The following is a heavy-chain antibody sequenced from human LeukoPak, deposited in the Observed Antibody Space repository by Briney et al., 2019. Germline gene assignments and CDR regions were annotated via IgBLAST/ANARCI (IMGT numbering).Heavy chain of an antibody. CDR1: GFTFSSYA. J-gene: IGHJ5*02. Sequence: GGSLRLSCAAPGFTFSSYAMHWVRQAPGKGLEWVAVISYDGSNKYYADSVKGRFTISRDNSKNTLYLQMNSLRAEDTAVYYCARAPSGYYHNWSDPWGQGTLVTVSS. CDR3: ARAPSGYYHNWSDP. D-gene: IGHD3-22*01. V-gene: IGHV3-30*04. CDR2: ISYDGSNK.